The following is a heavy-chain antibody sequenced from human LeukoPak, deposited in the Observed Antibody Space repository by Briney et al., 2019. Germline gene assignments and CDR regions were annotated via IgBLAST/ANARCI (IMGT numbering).Heavy chain of an antibody. CDR1: GYTFTSYG. V-gene: IGHV1-18*01. CDR3: ARGLYCSGGSCYHWFDP. Sequence: ASVKVSCKASGYTFTSYGISWVRQAPGQGLEWMGWISAYNGNTNYAQKLQGRVTMTTDTSTSTAYMELRSLRSDDTAVYYCARGLYCSGGSCYHWFDPWGQGTLVTVSS. D-gene: IGHD2-15*01. J-gene: IGHJ5*02. CDR2: ISAYNGNT.